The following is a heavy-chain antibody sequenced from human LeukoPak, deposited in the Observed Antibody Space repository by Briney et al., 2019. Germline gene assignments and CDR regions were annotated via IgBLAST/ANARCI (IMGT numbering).Heavy chain of an antibody. CDR2: INPNSGGT. CDR3: ARDRITMVRGVMGRPASLYY. J-gene: IGHJ4*02. CDR1: GYTFTGYY. V-gene: IGHV1-2*02. Sequence: ASVKVSCKASGYTFTGYYMHWVRQAPGQGLEWMGWINPNSGGTNYAQKFQGRVTMTRDTSISTAYMELSRLRSDDTAVYYCARDRITMVRGVMGRPASLYYWGQGTLVTVSS. D-gene: IGHD3-10*01.